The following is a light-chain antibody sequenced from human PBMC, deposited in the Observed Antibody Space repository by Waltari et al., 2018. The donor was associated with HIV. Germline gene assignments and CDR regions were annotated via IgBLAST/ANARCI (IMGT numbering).Light chain of an antibody. Sequence: QSVLTQPPSASATPGQRVTISCSGTRSNIGSNFVFWYQRFPGTAPKLLMYKNNKRCSGVPDRFSGSKSGTSASLAISGLRSEDEAVYYGAAWDDSLRGHVVFGGGTNLTV. J-gene: IGLJ2*01. V-gene: IGLV1-47*01. CDR3: AAWDDSLRGHVV. CDR2: KNN. CDR1: RSNIGSNF.